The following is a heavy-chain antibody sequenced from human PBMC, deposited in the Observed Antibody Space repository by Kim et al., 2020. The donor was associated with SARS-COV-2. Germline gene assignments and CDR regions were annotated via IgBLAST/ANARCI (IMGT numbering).Heavy chain of an antibody. CDR1: GFTFSSYA. D-gene: IGHD6-19*01. J-gene: IGHJ5*02. Sequence: GGSLRLSCAASGFTFSSYAMSWVRQAPGKGLEWVSGISGSGGSTHYAESEKGRFTISRDNAKNSLYLQMNSLRAEDTALYYCAKDSRDRLVRFLFDPWGQGTLVTVSS. CDR3: AKDSRDRLVRFLFDP. CDR2: ISGSGGST. V-gene: IGHV3-23*01.